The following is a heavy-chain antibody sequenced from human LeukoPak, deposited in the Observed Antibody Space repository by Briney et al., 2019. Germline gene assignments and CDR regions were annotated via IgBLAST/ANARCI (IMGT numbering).Heavy chain of an antibody. D-gene: IGHD4-17*01. Sequence: PSETLSLTCTVSGCSISSYYWSWLRQPAGKGLAWIGRIYTSGSTNYNPSLKSRVTMSVDTSKNQFSLKLSSVTAADTAVYYCAREGYDYGDPYYFDYWGQGTLVTVSS. CDR3: AREGYDYGDPYYFDY. CDR1: GCSISSYY. CDR2: IYTSGST. V-gene: IGHV4-4*07. J-gene: IGHJ4*02.